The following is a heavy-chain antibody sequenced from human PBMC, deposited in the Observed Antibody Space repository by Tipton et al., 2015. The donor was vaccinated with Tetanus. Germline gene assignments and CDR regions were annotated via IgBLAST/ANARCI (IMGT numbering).Heavy chain of an antibody. Sequence: SLRLSCAASGFTFSSYWMFWVRQAPGKGLIWVSRINTDGSITNYADSVKGRFTISRDNSKNTLYLQMNSLRAEDTAVYYCAKGLLGYCIDGVCHNWFDPWGQGTLVTVSS. J-gene: IGHJ5*02. CDR3: AKGLLGYCIDGVCHNWFDP. CDR2: INTDGSIT. CDR1: GFTFSSYW. V-gene: IGHV3-74*01. D-gene: IGHD2-8*01.